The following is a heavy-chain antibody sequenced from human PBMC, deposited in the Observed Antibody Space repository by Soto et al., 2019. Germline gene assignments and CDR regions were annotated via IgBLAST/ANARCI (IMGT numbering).Heavy chain of an antibody. CDR3: AKGAAAGFYYYYGMDV. J-gene: IGHJ6*02. CDR2: ISGGGGST. V-gene: IGHV3-23*01. CDR1: GFTFSSYA. D-gene: IGHD6-13*01. Sequence: LRLSCTASGFTFSSYAMSWARQAPGKGLEWVSAISGGGGSTYYADSVKGRFTISRDNSKNTLYLQMNSLRAEDTAVYYCAKGAAAGFYYYYGMDVWGQGTTVTVSS.